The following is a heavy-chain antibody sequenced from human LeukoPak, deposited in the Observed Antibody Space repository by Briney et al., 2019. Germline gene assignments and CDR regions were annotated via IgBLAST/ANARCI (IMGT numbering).Heavy chain of an antibody. Sequence: SETLSLTCTVSGGSISSYYWSWIRQPPGKGLEWIGYIYYSGSTNYNPSLKSRVTISVDTSKNQFSLKLSSVTAADTAVYYCVVRPQDAFDIRGQGTMVTVSS. CDR1: GGSISSYY. D-gene: IGHD6-13*01. V-gene: IGHV4-59*01. CDR2: IYYSGST. J-gene: IGHJ3*02. CDR3: VVRPQDAFDI.